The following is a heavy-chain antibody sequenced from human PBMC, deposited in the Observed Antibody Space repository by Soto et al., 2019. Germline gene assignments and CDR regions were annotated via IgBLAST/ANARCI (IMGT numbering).Heavy chain of an antibody. CDR2: IIPIFGTA. J-gene: IGHJ6*02. V-gene: IGHV1-69*12. CDR1: GGTFSSYA. Sequence: QVQLVQSGAEVKKPGSSVKVSCKASGGTFSSYAISWVRQAPGQGLEWMGGIIPIFGTANYAQKFQGRVTITADDSTGTGYMGLSRLRSEDTAVYYCARGDRQWLVRRGMDVWGQGTTVTVSS. D-gene: IGHD6-19*01. CDR3: ARGDRQWLVRRGMDV.